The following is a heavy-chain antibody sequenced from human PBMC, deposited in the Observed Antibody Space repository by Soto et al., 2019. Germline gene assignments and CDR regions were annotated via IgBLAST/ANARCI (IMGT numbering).Heavy chain of an antibody. V-gene: IGHV4-30-4*01. J-gene: IGHJ5*02. CDR1: GGSISSGDYY. D-gene: IGHD1-20*01. Sequence: PSETLSLTCTVSGGSISSGDYYWSWIRQPPGKGLEWTGYIYYSGSAYYNPSLKSRVTISVDTSKNQFSLKLSPVIAADTAVYYCPRVGHITWFDPWGQGTLVTVSS. CDR2: IYYSGSA. CDR3: PRVGHITWFDP.